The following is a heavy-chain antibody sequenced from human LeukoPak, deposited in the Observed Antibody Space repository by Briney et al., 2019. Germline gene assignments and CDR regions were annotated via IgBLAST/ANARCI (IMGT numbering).Heavy chain of an antibody. CDR3: ARGLSKYQLLYGDY. D-gene: IGHD2-2*02. V-gene: IGHV3-23*01. CDR2: ISGSGGST. Sequence: GGSLRLSCAASGFTFSSYAMSWVRQTPGKGLEWVSAISGSGGSTYYADSVKGRFTISRDNSKNTLYLQMNSLRAEDTAVYYCARGLSKYQLLYGDYWGQGTLVTVSS. J-gene: IGHJ4*02. CDR1: GFTFSSYA.